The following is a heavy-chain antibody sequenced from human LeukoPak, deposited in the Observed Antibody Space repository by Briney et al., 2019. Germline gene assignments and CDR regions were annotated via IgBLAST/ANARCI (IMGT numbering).Heavy chain of an antibody. V-gene: IGHV4-34*01. CDR1: GGSYSGYY. CDR3: ARGRFGNPLQLQPRRPFDL. D-gene: IGHD1-1*01. CDR2: INRSGTT. J-gene: IGHJ3*01. Sequence: SETLSLTCAVYGGSYSGYYWSWIRQTPGKGLEWIGEINRSGTTNYNPSLKSRVAISVDTSKNQFPLKLRSVTAADTAVFYCARGRFGNPLQLQPRRPFDLWGQGTMVTLSS.